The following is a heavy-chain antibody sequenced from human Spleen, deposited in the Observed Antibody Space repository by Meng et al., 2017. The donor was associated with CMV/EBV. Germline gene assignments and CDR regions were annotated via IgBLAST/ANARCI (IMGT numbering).Heavy chain of an antibody. Sequence: ASVKVSCKASGYTFAGYYIHWLRQAPGQSLEWMGWIFPHTGATGYAEHFQGRVTMTRDTSISTAFMELRSLRFDDTAVYYCARDKWYHLSSGYYYAMDVWGQGTTVTVSS. V-gene: IGHV1-2*02. D-gene: IGHD2-2*01. J-gene: IGHJ6*02. CDR2: IFPHTGAT. CDR1: GYTFAGYY. CDR3: ARDKWYHLSSGYYYAMDV.